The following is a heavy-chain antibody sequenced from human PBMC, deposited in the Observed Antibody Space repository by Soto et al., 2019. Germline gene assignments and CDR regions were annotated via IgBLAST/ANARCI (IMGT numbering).Heavy chain of an antibody. V-gene: IGHV1-46*01. D-gene: IGHD2-15*01. Sequence: GASVTVSCKASGYTFTSYSMHWVRQAPGQGLEWVGMINPSGGSTSYAQKFQGRVTITRDTSTSTVYMELRSLRSEDTAVYYGERESFVVMREYTWFDPWGQGTLVTVPS. CDR2: INPSGGST. CDR3: ERESFVVMREYTWFDP. J-gene: IGHJ5*02. CDR1: GYTFTSYS.